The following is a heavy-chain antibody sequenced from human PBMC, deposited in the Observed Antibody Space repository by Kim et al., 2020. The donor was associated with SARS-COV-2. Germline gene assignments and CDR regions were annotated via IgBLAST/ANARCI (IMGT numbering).Heavy chain of an antibody. V-gene: IGHV4-39*01. CDR2: IYYSGSI. CDR3: AKITTGYSGGWPAAWFDP. Sequence: SETLSLTCTVSGGSLSVTNFYWGWIRQPPGKGLEWIGNIYYSGSIYYSPSLKSRVTISIDTSKNQFSLKLSSVTAADTAVYYCAKITTGYSGGWPAAWFDPWGQGTLVTVSS. D-gene: IGHD6-19*01. CDR1: GGSLSVTNFY. J-gene: IGHJ5*02.